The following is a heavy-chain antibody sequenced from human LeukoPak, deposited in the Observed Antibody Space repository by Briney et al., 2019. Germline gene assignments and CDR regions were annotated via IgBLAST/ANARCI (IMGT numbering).Heavy chain of an antibody. D-gene: IGHD1-26*01. V-gene: IGHV4-38-2*02. CDR3: ARDWELGH. J-gene: IGHJ4*02. CDR2: IYHSGST. Sequence: PSETLSLTCTVSGYSISSGYYWGWIRQPPGKGLEWIGSIYHSGSTYYNPSLKSRVTISVDTSKNQFSLRLTSMTAADTAVYYCARDWELGHWGRGILVTVTS. CDR1: GYSISSGYY.